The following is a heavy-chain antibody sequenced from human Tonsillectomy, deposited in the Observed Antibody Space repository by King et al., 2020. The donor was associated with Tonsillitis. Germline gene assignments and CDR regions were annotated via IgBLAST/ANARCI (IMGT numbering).Heavy chain of an antibody. V-gene: IGHV5-51*01. D-gene: IGHD2-21*02. J-gene: IGHJ4*02. CDR2: IYPGDSDT. CDR3: ARPRHCGGDCYSHYYFDY. Sequence: LQLVQSGAEVKKPGESLKISCKGSGYSFTSYWIGWVRQMPGKGLEWMGIIYPGDSDTRYSPSFQGQVTISADNSISTAYLQWSSLKASDTAMYYCARPRHCGGDCYSHYYFDYWGQGTLVTVSS. CDR1: GYSFTSYW.